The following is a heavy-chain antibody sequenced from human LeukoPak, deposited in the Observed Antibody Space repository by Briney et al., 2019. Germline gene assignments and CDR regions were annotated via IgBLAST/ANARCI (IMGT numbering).Heavy chain of an antibody. D-gene: IGHD5-18*01. CDR1: RFTVSSDY. J-gene: IGHJ6*02. CDR3: ARDPGLPNGMDV. CDR2: IYIDGTT. V-gene: IGHV3-53*01. Sequence: GGSLRLSCAASRFTVSSDYMSWVRQAPGQGLEWVSVIYIDGTTYYADSVKGRFTISRDNSKNTLYLQMNSLRAEDTAVYYCARDPGLPNGMDVWGQGTTVTVSS.